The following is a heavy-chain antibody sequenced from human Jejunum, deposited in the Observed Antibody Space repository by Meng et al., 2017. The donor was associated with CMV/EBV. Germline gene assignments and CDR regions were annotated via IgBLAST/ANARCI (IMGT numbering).Heavy chain of an antibody. CDR3: ASGGSTGWYPNREY. Sequence: YGVPIGSRACWRWLRQTPGKRLEWSETIYHRGSHRYIPSLKGRFTRSAYNSKNQFCLKLSSVNAADTAVSYCASGGSTGWYPNREYWGQGTLVTVSS. CDR1: GVPIGSRAC. V-gene: IGHV4-4*02. D-gene: IGHD6-19*01. CDR2: IYHRGSH. J-gene: IGHJ4*02.